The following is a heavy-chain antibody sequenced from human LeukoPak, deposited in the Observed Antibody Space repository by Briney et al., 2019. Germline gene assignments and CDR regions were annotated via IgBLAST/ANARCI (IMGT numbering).Heavy chain of an antibody. CDR1: GYTFTGYY. J-gene: IGHJ4*02. CDR2: ISPYDGST. CDR3: ARDKAPRYTYGLGH. Sequence: GASVKVSCKASGYTFTGYYMHWVRQAPGQGLEWMGWISPYDGSTNFAQNLQGRVTMTTDTITSTAFMELRSLRFEDTALYYCARDKAPRYTYGLGHWGQGTLVTVSS. D-gene: IGHD5-18*01. V-gene: IGHV1-18*04.